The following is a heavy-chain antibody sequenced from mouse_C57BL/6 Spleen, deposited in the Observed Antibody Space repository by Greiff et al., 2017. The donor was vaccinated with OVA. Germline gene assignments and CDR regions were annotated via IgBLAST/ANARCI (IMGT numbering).Heavy chain of an antibody. V-gene: IGHV1-82*01. CDR1: GYAFSSSW. CDR2: IYPGDGDT. Sequence: QVQLQQSGPELVKPGASVKISCKASGYAFSSSWMNWVKQRPGKVLEWIGRIYPGDGDTNYNGKFKGKATLTADKSSSTAYMQLSSLTSEDSAVYFCARLDGEMDYWGQGTSVTVSS. CDR3: ARLDGEMDY. J-gene: IGHJ4*01.